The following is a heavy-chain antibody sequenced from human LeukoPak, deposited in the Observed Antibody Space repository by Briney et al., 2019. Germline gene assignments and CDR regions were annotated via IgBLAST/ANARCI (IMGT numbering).Heavy chain of an antibody. CDR2: INSDGSST. CDR1: GFTFSSYW. CDR3: VRGWWEPLPGRFDP. V-gene: IGHV3-74*01. Sequence: GGSLRLSCAASGFTFSSYWMHWVRQAPGKGLVWVSRINSDGSSTSYADSVKGRFTISRDNAKNTLYLQMNSLRAEDTAVYYCVRGWWEPLPGRFDPWGQGTLATVSS. J-gene: IGHJ5*02. D-gene: IGHD1-26*01.